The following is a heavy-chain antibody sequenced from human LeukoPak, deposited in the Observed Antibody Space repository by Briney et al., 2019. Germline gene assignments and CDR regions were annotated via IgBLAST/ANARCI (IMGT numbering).Heavy chain of an antibody. V-gene: IGHV3-23*01. CDR1: GFTFSSYA. CDR2: ISGSGGST. Sequence: PGGSLRLSCAASGFTFSSYAMSWVRQALGKGLEWVSAISGSGGSTYYADSVKGRFTISRDNSKNTLYLQMNSLRAEDTAVYYCAKGCSSTSCYGLFDYWGQGTLVTVSS. J-gene: IGHJ4*02. D-gene: IGHD2-2*01. CDR3: AKGCSSTSCYGLFDY.